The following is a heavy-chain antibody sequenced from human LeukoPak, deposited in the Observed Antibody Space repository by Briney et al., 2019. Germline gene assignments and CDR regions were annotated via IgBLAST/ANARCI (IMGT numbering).Heavy chain of an antibody. V-gene: IGHV4-61*02. CDR3: ARHYGTVRIAARVDP. D-gene: IGHD6-6*01. Sequence: SQTLSLTCTVSGGSISSGSYYWSWIRQPAGMGLEWIGRIYTSGSTNYNPSLKSRVTISVDTSKNQFSLKLSSVTAANTAVYYCARHYGTVRIAARVDPWGQGTLVTVSS. J-gene: IGHJ5*02. CDR1: GGSISSGSYY. CDR2: IYTSGST.